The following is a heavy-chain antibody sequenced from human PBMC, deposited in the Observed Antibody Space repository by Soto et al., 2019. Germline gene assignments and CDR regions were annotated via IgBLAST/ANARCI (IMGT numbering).Heavy chain of an antibody. J-gene: IGHJ6*03. Sequence: GASVKVSCKASGGTFSSYTISWVRQAPGQGLEWMGRIIPILGIANYAQKFQGRVTITADKSTSTAYMELSSLRSEDTAVYYCASGGDDCGSGELYYYYMDVWGKGTTVTVSS. V-gene: IGHV1-69*02. CDR2: IIPILGIA. D-gene: IGHD3-3*01. CDR3: ASGGDDCGSGELYYYYMDV. CDR1: GGTFSSYT.